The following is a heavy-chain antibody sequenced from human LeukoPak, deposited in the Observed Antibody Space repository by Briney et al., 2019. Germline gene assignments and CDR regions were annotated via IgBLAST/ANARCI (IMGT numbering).Heavy chain of an antibody. CDR1: GYTFTNYG. V-gene: IGHV1-18*01. CDR3: ARRASPCGGDCYSY. D-gene: IGHD2-21*02. CDR2: ISTYNRNT. J-gene: IGHJ4*02. Sequence: ASVKVSCKASGYTFTNYGISWVRQAPGQGLEWLGWISTYNRNTNYAQKLQGRVTMTSETSTSTVYMEPRSLRSDDTAVYYCARRASPCGGDCYSYWGQGTLVTVSS.